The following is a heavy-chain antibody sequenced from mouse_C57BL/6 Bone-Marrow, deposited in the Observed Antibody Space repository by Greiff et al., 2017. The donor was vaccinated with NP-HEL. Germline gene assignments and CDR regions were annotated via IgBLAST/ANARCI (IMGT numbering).Heavy chain of an antibody. D-gene: IGHD1-1*01. J-gene: IGHJ2*01. V-gene: IGHV5-6*01. CDR2: ISSGGSYT. CDR3: ARGGYYYGIRQGDY. Sequence: EVQLVESGGDLVKPGGSLKLSCAASGFTFSSYGMSWVRQTPDKRLEWVATISSGGSYTYYPDSVKGRFTISRDNAKNTLYLQMSSLKSEDTAMYYCARGGYYYGIRQGDYWGQGTTLTVSS. CDR1: GFTFSSYG.